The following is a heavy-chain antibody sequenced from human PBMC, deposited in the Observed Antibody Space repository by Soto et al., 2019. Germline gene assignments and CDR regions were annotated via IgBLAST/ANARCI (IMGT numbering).Heavy chain of an antibody. D-gene: IGHD3-10*01. Sequence: EVQLVESGGALVQPGGSLRLSCAASGFTFSNYWIHWVRQVPGKGLMWVSHINIDGTSTTYADSVKGRFTISRDNAKNTLYLQMNSLRAEDTAVYYCARDKSITMVPDYWGQGTLVTVSS. CDR2: INIDGTST. CDR3: ARDKSITMVPDY. V-gene: IGHV3-74*01. CDR1: GFTFSNYW. J-gene: IGHJ4*02.